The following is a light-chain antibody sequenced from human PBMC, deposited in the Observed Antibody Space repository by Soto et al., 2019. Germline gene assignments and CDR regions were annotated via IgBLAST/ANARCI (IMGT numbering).Light chain of an antibody. V-gene: IGLV2-14*03. CDR1: RSDVGGYDY. Sequence: QSALTQPASVSGSLGQSITISCTGTRSDVGGYDYVSWYQHRPGEAPKLMIYDVSLRPSGVSYRFSGSKSGNTASLAISGIQAEDEGDYYCTSYTGGSTLVVFGGGTKLTVL. CDR3: TSYTGGSTLVV. J-gene: IGLJ2*01. CDR2: DVS.